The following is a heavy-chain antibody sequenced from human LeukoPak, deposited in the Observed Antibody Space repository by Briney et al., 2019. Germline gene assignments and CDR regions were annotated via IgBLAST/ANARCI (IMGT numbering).Heavy chain of an antibody. V-gene: IGHV3-7*04. J-gene: IGHJ5*02. CDR2: MKQDGREK. CDR3: ARGSSFGIRAASWLDP. D-gene: IGHD1-14*01. Sequence: GGSLRLSCVASGFIFSNYWMSWVRQVPGKGLEWVANMKQDGREKYLVDSVKGRFTISRDNSKNTLYLQIDSLTTEDTAVYYCARGSSFGIRAASWLDPWGQGTLVIVSS. CDR1: GFIFSNYW.